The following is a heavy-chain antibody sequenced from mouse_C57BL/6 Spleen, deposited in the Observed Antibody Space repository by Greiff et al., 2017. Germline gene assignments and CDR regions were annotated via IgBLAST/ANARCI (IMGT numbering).Heavy chain of an antibody. D-gene: IGHD1-1*01. CDR1: GFSLSTSGMG. V-gene: IGHV8-12*01. J-gene: IGHJ4*01. Sequence: QVTLKESGPGILQSSQTLSLTCSFSGFSLSTSGMGVSWIRQPSGKGLEWLAHIYWDDDKRYNPSLKSRLTISKDTSRNQVFLKITSVDTADTATYYCARRDYYGSSRYYAMDYWGQGTSVTVSS. CDR3: ARRDYYGSSRYYAMDY. CDR2: IYWDDDK.